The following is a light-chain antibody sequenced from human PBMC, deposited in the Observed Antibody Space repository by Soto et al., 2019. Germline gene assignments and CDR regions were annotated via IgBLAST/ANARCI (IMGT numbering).Light chain of an antibody. J-gene: IGLJ1*01. CDR1: SSDVGGYNY. CDR2: DVS. CDR3: SSYTSSSSYDYV. V-gene: IGLV2-14*01. Sequence: QSALTQPASVSGSPGQSITISCTGTSSDVGGYNYVSWYQQHPGKAPKLMIYDVSNRPSGVSNRFSGSKSGNTASLTISGLQPEDEADYYCSSYTSSSSYDYVFGTGTKVTVL.